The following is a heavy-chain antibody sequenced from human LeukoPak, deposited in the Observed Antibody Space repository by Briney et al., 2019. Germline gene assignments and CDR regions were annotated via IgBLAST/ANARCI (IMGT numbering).Heavy chain of an antibody. CDR1: GYAFSSYG. V-gene: IGHV1-18*01. CDR3: ARGAPRGVWNFYFDY. D-gene: IGHD1-7*01. Sequence: GASVKVSCKASGYAFSSYGIGWVRQAPGQGLEWMGWVGPYNRKTNYSQKFQGRVTTTTDTSTNTAYLELRTLSSDDTAVYYCARGAPRGVWNFYFDYWGQGTLVTVSS. J-gene: IGHJ4*02. CDR2: VGPYNRKT.